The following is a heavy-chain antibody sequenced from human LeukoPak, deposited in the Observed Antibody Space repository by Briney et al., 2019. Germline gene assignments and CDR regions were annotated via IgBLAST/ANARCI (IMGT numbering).Heavy chain of an antibody. D-gene: IGHD6-19*01. CDR3: AREGSDWDPFDY. CDR1: GGSMSSFY. Sequence: SETLSLTCTVSGGSMSSFYWSWIRQPPGKGLERIGYIYYSGNTNYDPSLQSRVTISVDTSKNQFSLRLNSVTAADTAVYYCAREGSDWDPFDYWGQGTLVTVSS. V-gene: IGHV4-59*01. CDR2: IYYSGNT. J-gene: IGHJ4*02.